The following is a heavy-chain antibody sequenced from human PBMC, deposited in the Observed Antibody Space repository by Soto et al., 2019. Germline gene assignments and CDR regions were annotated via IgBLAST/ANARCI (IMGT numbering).Heavy chain of an antibody. V-gene: IGHV3-30*18. D-gene: IGHD6-19*01. Sequence: GGSLRLSCAASGFTFSSYGMHWVRQAPGKGLEWVAVISYDGSNKYYADSVKGRFTISRDNSKNTLYLQMNSLRAEDTAVYYCAKEKVVAGIFDYWGQGTLVTVSS. J-gene: IGHJ4*02. CDR3: AKEKVVAGIFDY. CDR2: ISYDGSNK. CDR1: GFTFSSYG.